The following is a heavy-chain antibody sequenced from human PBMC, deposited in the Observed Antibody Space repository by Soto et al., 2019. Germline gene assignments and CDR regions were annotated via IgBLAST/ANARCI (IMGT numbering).Heavy chain of an antibody. CDR2: IYYSGST. V-gene: IGHV4-59*01. Sequence: TSETLSLTCTVSGGSLSSYYWSWIRQPPGKGLEWIGYIYYSGSTNYNPSLKSRVTISVDTSKNQFSLKLSSVTAADTAVYYCARERYCTNGVCYQIHLFDYWGQGTLVNVSS. CDR3: ARERYCTNGVCYQIHLFDY. J-gene: IGHJ4*02. D-gene: IGHD2-8*01. CDR1: GGSLSSYY.